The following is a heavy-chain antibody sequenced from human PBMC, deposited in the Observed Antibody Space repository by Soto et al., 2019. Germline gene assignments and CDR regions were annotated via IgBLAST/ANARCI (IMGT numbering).Heavy chain of an antibody. V-gene: IGHV6-1*02. CDR1: GDSVSTNSAT. CDR2: TYYRSNWYY. D-gene: IGHD2-8*01. CDR3: ARLIGDSWLDS. Sequence: QVQLQQSGPRLVKPSQTLSLTCAISGDSVSTNSATWDWIGQSPSRGLEWLGRTYYRSNWYYDYAVSVRGRITINPDTSNNQLSLQLNSVTPDDTAVYYCARLIGDSWLDSWGQGTLVTVSS. J-gene: IGHJ5*01.